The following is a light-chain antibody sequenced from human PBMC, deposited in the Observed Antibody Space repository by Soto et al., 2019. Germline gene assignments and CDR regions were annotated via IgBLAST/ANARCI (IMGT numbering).Light chain of an antibody. J-gene: IGKJ1*01. V-gene: IGKV3-20*01. CDR1: QSVSSSY. CDR2: GAS. Sequence: EIVLTQSPGTLSLSPGEGATLSCRASQSVSSSYLAWYQQKPGQAPSLLIYGASSRASGIPDRISGSGSGTDFSLTISRLEPEDFAVYYCQQYASSTGTFGQGTKVEIK. CDR3: QQYASSTGT.